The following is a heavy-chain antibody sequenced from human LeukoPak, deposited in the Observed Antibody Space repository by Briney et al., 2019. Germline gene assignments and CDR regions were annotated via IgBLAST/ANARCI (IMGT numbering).Heavy chain of an antibody. CDR2: IYPGDSDT. J-gene: IGHJ4*02. CDR1: GYSFTSYW. CDR3: ARRSPYYDSSGYYLLVEDY. Sequence: PGESLKISCKGSGYSFTSYWIGWVRQMPGKGLEWMGIIYPGDSDTRYSPSFQGQVTISADKSISTAHLQWSSLKASDTAMYYCARRSPYYDSSGYYLLVEDYWGQGTLVTVSS. V-gene: IGHV5-51*01. D-gene: IGHD3-22*01.